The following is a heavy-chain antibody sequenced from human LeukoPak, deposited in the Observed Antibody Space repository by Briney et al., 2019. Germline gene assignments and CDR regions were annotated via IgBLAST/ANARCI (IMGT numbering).Heavy chain of an antibody. CDR2: ISSSSSYI. CDR1: GFTSSSYS. J-gene: IGHJ4*02. CDR3: AREYDYDSSGYYLDY. V-gene: IGHV3-21*01. Sequence: GGSLRLSCAASGFTSSSYSMNWVRQAPGKGLEWVSSISSSSSYIYYADSVKGRFTISRDNAKNSLYLQMNSLRAEDTAVYYCAREYDYDSSGYYLDYWGQGTLDTVSS. D-gene: IGHD3-22*01.